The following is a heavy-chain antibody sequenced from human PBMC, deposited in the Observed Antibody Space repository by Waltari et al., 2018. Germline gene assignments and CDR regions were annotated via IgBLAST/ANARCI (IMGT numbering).Heavy chain of an antibody. J-gene: IGHJ4*02. CDR3: AREQQRVMDY. Sequence: QVQLVESGGGVVQPGRSLRLSCAASGFTFSSYAMHWVRQAPGRGGEWGAVVSYGGGKNDYAETGRGRFTISRDNSKNTLELQMNSRRAEDAAVYDCAREQQRVMDYWGQGTLVTVPS. V-gene: IGHV3-30-3*01. D-gene: IGHD6-13*01. CDR1: GFTFSSYA. CDR2: VSYGGGKN.